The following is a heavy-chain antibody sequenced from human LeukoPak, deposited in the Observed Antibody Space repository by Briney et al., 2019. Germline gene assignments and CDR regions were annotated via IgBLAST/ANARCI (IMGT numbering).Heavy chain of an antibody. V-gene: IGHV3-7*01. Sequence: GGSLRLSCAASGFTFSSYWMSWVRQAPGKGLEWVANIKQDGSEKYYVDSVKGRFTISRDNAKNSLYLQMNSLRAEDTAVYYCARKCSSGWYPDYYYYMDVWGKGTTVTVSS. J-gene: IGHJ6*03. CDR3: ARKCSSGWYPDYYYYMDV. D-gene: IGHD6-19*01. CDR1: GFTFSSYW. CDR2: IKQDGSEK.